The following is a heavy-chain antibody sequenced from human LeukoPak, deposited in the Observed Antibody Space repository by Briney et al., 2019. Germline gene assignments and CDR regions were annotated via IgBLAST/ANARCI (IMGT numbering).Heavy chain of an antibody. CDR1: GYTFTGYY. D-gene: IGHD3-10*01. CDR2: INPNSGGT. J-gene: IGHJ4*02. V-gene: IGHV1-2*02. CDR3: ARDFLSGSGSYCPY. Sequence: GASVKVSCKASGYTFTGYYMHWVRQAPGQGLEWMGWINPNSGGTNYAQKFQGRVTMTRDTSISTAYMELSRLRSDDTAVYYCARDFLSGSGSYCPYWGQGTLVTVSS.